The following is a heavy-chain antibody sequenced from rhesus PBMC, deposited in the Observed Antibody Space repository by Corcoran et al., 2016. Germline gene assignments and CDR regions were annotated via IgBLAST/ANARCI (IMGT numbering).Heavy chain of an antibody. Sequence: QVQLQESGPGVVKPSETLSLTCAVSGGSVSSSNWWSWIRQPPGKGLEWIGYISGSSGSTYYNPSLKSRVTISTDTSKNQFSLKLSSVTAADTAVYYCARVIYGNSQEDYWGQGVLVTVSS. J-gene: IGHJ4*01. CDR1: GGSVSSSNW. V-gene: IGHV4-65*01. CDR3: ARVIYGNSQEDY. D-gene: IGHD4-35*01. CDR2: ISGSSGST.